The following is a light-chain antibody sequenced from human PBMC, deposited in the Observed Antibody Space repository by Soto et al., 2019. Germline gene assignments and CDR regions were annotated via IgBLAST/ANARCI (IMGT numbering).Light chain of an antibody. J-gene: IGKJ5*01. V-gene: IGKV1-39*01. CDR1: QSISGS. Sequence: DIQLTQSPSSLSASVGDRVTISCRASQSISGSLNWYQQKPGKAPKLLIYTTSTLQTGVPSRFSGSGSGTHFTLTITNLQPEDFATYYCQQSYSTPPITFGQGTRLEIK. CDR2: TTS. CDR3: QQSYSTPPIT.